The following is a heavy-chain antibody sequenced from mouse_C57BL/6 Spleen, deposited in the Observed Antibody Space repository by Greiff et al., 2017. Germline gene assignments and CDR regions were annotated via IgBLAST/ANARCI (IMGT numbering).Heavy chain of an antibody. CDR3: ARGAQATGYAMDY. V-gene: IGHV1-72*01. D-gene: IGHD3-2*02. CDR2: IDPNSGGT. J-gene: IGHJ4*01. Sequence: QVQLKQPGAELVKPGASVKLSCKASGYTFTSYWMHWVKQRPGRGLEWIGRIDPNSGGTKYNEKFKSKATLTVDKPSSTAYMQLSSLTSEDSAVYYCARGAQATGYAMDYWGQGTSVTVSS. CDR1: GYTFTSYW.